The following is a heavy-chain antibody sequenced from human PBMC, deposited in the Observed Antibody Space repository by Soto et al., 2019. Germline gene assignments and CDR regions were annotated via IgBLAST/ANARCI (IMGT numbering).Heavy chain of an antibody. D-gene: IGHD2-21*01. J-gene: IGHJ4*02. Sequence: QLQLRESGPGLMKPSETLSLTCRVSGDSISDTIYYWGWVRQSPGKGLEWIGSIDYSGTTQFHPSFKTRVTISVDTSKNEFYLRLRSVTAADTAIYFCASQLKAVASAIAFGGQGIPVTVSS. CDR3: ASQLKAVASAIAF. CDR2: IDYSGTT. CDR1: GDSISDTIYY. V-gene: IGHV4-39*01.